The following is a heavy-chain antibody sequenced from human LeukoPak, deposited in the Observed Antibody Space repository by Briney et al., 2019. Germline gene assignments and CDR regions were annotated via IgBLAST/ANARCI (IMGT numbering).Heavy chain of an antibody. CDR3: ARGPDPVVRGPRRAFDL. D-gene: IGHD3-10*01. CDR2: ISGSGGST. V-gene: IGHV3-23*01. J-gene: IGHJ3*01. CDR1: GFTFSSYA. Sequence: PGGSLRLSCAASGFTFSSYAMSWVCQAPGKGLEWVSAISGSGGSTYYADSVKGRFTISRDNSKNTLYLQMNSLGVDDTALYYCARGPDPVVRGPRRAFDLWGQGTMVTVSS.